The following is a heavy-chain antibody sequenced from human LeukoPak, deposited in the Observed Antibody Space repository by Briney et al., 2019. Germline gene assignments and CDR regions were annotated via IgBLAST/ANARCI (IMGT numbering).Heavy chain of an antibody. J-gene: IGHJ4*02. D-gene: IGHD6-13*01. CDR3: ARGHIAVAGSDY. CDR1: GVSISTYY. CDR2: IYTSGDT. Sequence: TSETLSLTCTVSGVSISTYYWSWIRQPAGKGLEWIGRIYTSGDTNYNPSLKSRVTMSIATSKNQFSLNLSSVTAADTAMYYCARGHIAVAGSDYWGQGILVTVSS. V-gene: IGHV4-4*07.